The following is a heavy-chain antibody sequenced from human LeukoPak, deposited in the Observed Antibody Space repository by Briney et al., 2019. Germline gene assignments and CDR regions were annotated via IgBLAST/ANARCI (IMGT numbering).Heavy chain of an antibody. CDR2: INAGNGNT. D-gene: IGHD1-26*01. CDR3: ARGNEWELPVDY. CDR1: GYTFTSYA. Sequence: ASVKVSCKASGYTFTSYAMHWVRQAPGQRLEWMGWINAGNGNTKYSQKFQGRVTITRDTSASTAYMELSSLRSEDTAVYHCARGNEWELPVDYWGQGTLVTVSS. V-gene: IGHV1-3*01. J-gene: IGHJ4*02.